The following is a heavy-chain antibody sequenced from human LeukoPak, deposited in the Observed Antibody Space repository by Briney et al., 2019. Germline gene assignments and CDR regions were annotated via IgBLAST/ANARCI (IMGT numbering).Heavy chain of an antibody. CDR1: GGSITGYS. V-gene: IGHV4-59*01. Sequence: SETLSLTCSVSGGSITGYSWSWIRQTPGKGLEWIGYIYYNGDTHYNPSLNSRLSMSVDTPNKQFSLNLRSVTAADTAVYYCVRGPYGSSISNWFDPWGQGLLVTVSS. CDR3: VRGPYGSSISNWFDP. J-gene: IGHJ5*02. CDR2: IYYNGDT. D-gene: IGHD3-10*01.